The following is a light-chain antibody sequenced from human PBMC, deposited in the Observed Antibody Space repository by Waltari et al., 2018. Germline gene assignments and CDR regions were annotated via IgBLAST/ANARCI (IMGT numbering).Light chain of an antibody. CDR3: QQYGSSLGVT. J-gene: IGKJ5*01. Sequence: EIVLTQSPGTLSLSPGERATLSCRASQTVRHNDLAWYQQKPGQAPRLLIYGASTRATGIPDRFSGSGSGTDFTLTINKLGPEDFAVYYCQQYGSSLGVTFGRGTRLEIK. CDR1: QTVRHND. V-gene: IGKV3-20*01. CDR2: GAS.